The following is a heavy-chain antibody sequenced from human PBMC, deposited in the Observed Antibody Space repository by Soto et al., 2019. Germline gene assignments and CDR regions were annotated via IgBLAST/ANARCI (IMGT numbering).Heavy chain of an antibody. CDR1: GGSMSSSNW. D-gene: IGHD6-13*01. V-gene: IGHV4-4*02. CDR2: IYQSGRT. Sequence: SETLSLTCTVSGGSMSSSNWWNWVRQSPGKGLEWIGEIYQSGRTYYNPSLKSRVTISVDRSKNQFSLKLSSVTAADTAVYYCAKAGSIVEAATDNYYGMDVWGQGTTVTVSS. J-gene: IGHJ6*02. CDR3: AKAGSIVEAATDNYYGMDV.